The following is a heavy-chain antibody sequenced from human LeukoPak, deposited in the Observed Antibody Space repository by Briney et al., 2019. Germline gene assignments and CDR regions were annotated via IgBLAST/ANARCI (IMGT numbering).Heavy chain of an antibody. CDR3: ARDQSGYDFDY. CDR2: IKQDGSEK. CDR1: GFTFSIYW. D-gene: IGHD5-12*01. J-gene: IGHJ4*02. Sequence: GGSLRLSCAASGFTFSIYWMSWVRQAPGKGLEWVANIKQDGSEKYYVDSVKGRFTISRDNAKNSLYLQMNSLRAEDTAVYYCARDQSGYDFDYWGQGTLVTVSS. V-gene: IGHV3-7*01.